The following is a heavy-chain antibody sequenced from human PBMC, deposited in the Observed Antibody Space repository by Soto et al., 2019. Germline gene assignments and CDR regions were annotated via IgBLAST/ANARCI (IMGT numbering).Heavy chain of an antibody. CDR2: IRGSGGST. CDR1: GFTFSSYA. D-gene: IGHD5-12*01. CDR3: AKEPYSGLDSLDS. J-gene: IGHJ4*02. Sequence: EVQLLESGGGLVQPGGSLRLSCAASGFTFSSYAVSWVRQAPGKGLESVSAIRGSGGSTYYADSVKGRFTISRDNSKNTLYLQMNSLRAEDTAAYYCAKEPYSGLDSLDSWGQGTQVAFSS. V-gene: IGHV3-23*01.